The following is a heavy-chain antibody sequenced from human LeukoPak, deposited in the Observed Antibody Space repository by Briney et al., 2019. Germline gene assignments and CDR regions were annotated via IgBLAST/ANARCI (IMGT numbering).Heavy chain of an antibody. CDR3: TRDCAYASRGQPCYYAMDV. Sequence: PGGSLRLSCAASGFTFSDYYMDWVRQAPGKGLEWVGRPRNKVNSFTTEYAASVKGRFTISGDDSRNSLYLQMNSLRTEDTAVYYCTRDCAYASRGQPCYYAMDVRGLGTTVTVSS. CDR1: GFTFSDYY. CDR2: PRNKVNSFTT. V-gene: IGHV3-72*01. D-gene: IGHD2-2*01. J-gene: IGHJ6*02.